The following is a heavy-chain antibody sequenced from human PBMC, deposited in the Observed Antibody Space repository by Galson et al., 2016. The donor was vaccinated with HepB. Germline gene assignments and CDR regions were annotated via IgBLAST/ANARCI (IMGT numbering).Heavy chain of an antibody. CDR1: GDSVSSNRAG. J-gene: IGHJ4*02. CDR3: ARSYLLGRGFGW. Sequence: CAISGDSVSSNRAGWNWIRQSPSRGLEWLRRTFYRSNWQNDYAESVKSRITINPDTSKNQFSLHLKSVTPEDTGVYYCARSYLLGRGFGWWGQGTLVTVSS. D-gene: IGHD7-27*01. V-gene: IGHV6-1*01. CDR2: TFYRSNWQN.